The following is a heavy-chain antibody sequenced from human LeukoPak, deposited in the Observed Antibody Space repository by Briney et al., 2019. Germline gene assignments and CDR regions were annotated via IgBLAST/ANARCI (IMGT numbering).Heavy chain of an antibody. CDR3: ARGRRYCSSASCYAFDY. CDR2: MNPNSGNT. V-gene: IGHV1-8*03. CDR1: GYTFTGYY. Sequence: ASVKVSCKASGYTFTGYYIHWVRQATGQGLEWMGWMNPNSGNTGYAQKFQGRVTITRNTSISTAYMELSSLRSEDTAVYYCARGRRYCSSASCYAFDYWGQGTLVTVSS. J-gene: IGHJ4*02. D-gene: IGHD2-2*01.